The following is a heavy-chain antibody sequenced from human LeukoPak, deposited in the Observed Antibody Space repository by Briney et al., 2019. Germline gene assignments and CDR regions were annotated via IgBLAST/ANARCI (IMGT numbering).Heavy chain of an antibody. CDR1: GGTFSSYA. CDR2: IIPIFGTA. D-gene: IGHD5-18*01. CDR3: ARSGYSYEFDY. J-gene: IGHJ4*02. Sequence: GASVKVSCKASGGTFSSYAISWVRQAPGQGLEWMGGIIPIFGTANYAQKFQARVTITTDESTSTAYMELSSLRSEDTAVYYCARSGYSYEFDYWGQGTLVTVSS. V-gene: IGHV1-69*05.